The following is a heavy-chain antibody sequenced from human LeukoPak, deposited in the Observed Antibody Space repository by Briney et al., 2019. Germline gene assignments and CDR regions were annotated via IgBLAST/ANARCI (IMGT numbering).Heavy chain of an antibody. Sequence: PSETLSLTCTVSGGSISSSSYYWGWIRQPPGKGLEWIGSIYYSGSTYYNPSLKSRVTISVDTSKNQFSLKLSSVTAAGTAVYYCARVNNVWDYDSSGGYTDYWGQGTLVTVSS. V-gene: IGHV4-39*01. CDR3: ARVNNVWDYDSSGGYTDY. CDR1: GGSISSSSYY. J-gene: IGHJ4*02. D-gene: IGHD3-22*01. CDR2: IYYSGST.